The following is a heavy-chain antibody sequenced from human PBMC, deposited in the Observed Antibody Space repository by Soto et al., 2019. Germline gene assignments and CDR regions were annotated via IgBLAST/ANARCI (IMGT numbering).Heavy chain of an antibody. V-gene: IGHV4-39*01. CDR2: IYYSGRA. D-gene: IGHD3-10*01. Sequence: SETLSLTCTVSGGSFRRTDYYWGWIRQSPGKGLEWIGSIYYSGRAYYNPSLKSRVTMSVDTSKNLLSLQLSSVTAADTAIYYCARLWRGERPPDVWGQGTPVTVSS. J-gene: IGHJ4*02. CDR1: GGSFRRTDYY. CDR3: ARLWRGERPPDV.